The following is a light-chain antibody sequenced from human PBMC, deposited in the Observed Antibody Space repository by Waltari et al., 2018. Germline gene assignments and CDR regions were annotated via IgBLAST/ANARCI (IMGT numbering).Light chain of an antibody. V-gene: IGKV3-15*01. Sequence: ETVMTQSPATLSVSPGERATLSCRASQSVSSNLAWYQQKPGQAPRLLIYGASTRDTGIPARFSGSGSGTEFTLTISSLQSEDFAVYYCQQYNNWPLYTFGQGTKLEI. CDR3: QQYNNWPLYT. CDR1: QSVSSN. J-gene: IGKJ2*01. CDR2: GAS.